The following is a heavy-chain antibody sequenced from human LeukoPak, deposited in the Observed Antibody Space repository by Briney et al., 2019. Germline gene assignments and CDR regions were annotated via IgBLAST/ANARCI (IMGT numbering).Heavy chain of an antibody. Sequence: GRSLRLSCAASGFTFSSYGMHWVREAPGKCLECVAVISYDGSNKYYADSVKGRFTISRDNSKNTLYLQMNSLRAEDTAVYYCAKDVRRYCSGGSCYSVDYWGQGTLVTVSS. CDR1: GFTFSSYG. V-gene: IGHV3-30*18. CDR2: ISYDGSNK. D-gene: IGHD2-15*01. CDR3: AKDVRRYCSGGSCYSVDY. J-gene: IGHJ4*02.